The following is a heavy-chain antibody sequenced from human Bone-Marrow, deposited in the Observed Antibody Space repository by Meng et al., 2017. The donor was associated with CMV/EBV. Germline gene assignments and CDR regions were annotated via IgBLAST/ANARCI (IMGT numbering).Heavy chain of an antibody. D-gene: IGHD6-13*01. J-gene: IGHJ6*02. V-gene: IGHV1-2*02. Sequence: ASVKVSCKASGYTFTGYYMHWVRQAPGQGLEWMGWINPNSGGTNYAQKFQGRVTMTRDTSISTAYMGLSRLRSDDTAGYYCARDSSSWGVHYYYGMDVWGQGTTVTVSS. CDR1: GYTFTGYY. CDR3: ARDSSSWGVHYYYGMDV. CDR2: INPNSGGT.